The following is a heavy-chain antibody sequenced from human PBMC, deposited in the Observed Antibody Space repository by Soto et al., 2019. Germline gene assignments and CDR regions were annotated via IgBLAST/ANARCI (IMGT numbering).Heavy chain of an antibody. CDR3: ARDSSVTTGLFDY. D-gene: IGHD4-4*01. J-gene: IGHJ4*02. CDR2: INAYNGNT. CDR1: GYTFTSYA. Sequence: ASVKVSCKASGYTFTSYAMHWVRQAPGQRLEWMGWINAYNGNTNYAQKLQGRVTMTTDTSTSTAYMELRSLRSDDTAVYYCARDSSVTTGLFDYWGQGTLVTVSS. V-gene: IGHV1-18*01.